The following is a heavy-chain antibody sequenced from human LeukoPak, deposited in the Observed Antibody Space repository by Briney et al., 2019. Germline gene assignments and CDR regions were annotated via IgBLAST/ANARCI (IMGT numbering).Heavy chain of an antibody. Sequence: GGSLRLSCAASGFTFSSYAMSWVRQAPGKGLEWVSAISGSGGSTYYADSVKGRFTISRDNSKNTLYLQMNSLRAEDTAVYYCAKSSRGYVVVVTALYAFDIWGQGTMVTVSS. CDR2: ISGSGGST. D-gene: IGHD2-21*02. CDR3: AKSSRGYVVVVTALYAFDI. V-gene: IGHV3-23*01. J-gene: IGHJ3*02. CDR1: GFTFSSYA.